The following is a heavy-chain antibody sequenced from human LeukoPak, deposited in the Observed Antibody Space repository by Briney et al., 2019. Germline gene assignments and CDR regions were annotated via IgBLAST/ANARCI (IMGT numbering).Heavy chain of an antibody. CDR1: GFDFGAYE. D-gene: IGHD3-22*01. CDR2: FAGSDTTT. Sequence: GGSLRLSCAASGFDFGAYEMNWVRQAPGEGLEWVAYFAGSDTTTYYADSVKGRFTISRDNSRNSLYLQMNSLRAEDTALYYCTTLGYHLDSWGQGTLGTVSS. J-gene: IGHJ4*02. CDR3: TTLGYHLDS. V-gene: IGHV3-48*03.